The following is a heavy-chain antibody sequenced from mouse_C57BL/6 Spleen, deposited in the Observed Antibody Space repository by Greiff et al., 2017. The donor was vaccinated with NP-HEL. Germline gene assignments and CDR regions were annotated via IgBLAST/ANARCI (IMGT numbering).Heavy chain of an antibody. CDR3: ERMYYYGSSYFFYAMDY. J-gene: IGHJ4*01. Sequence: VQLQQSGGGLVKPGGSLKLSCAASGFTFSDYGMHWVRQAPEKGLEWVAYISSGSSTIYYADTVKGRFTISRDNAKNTLFLQMTSLRSEDTAMYCCERMYYYGSSYFFYAMDYWGQGTSVTVSS. CDR1: GFTFSDYG. CDR2: ISSGSSTI. D-gene: IGHD1-1*01. V-gene: IGHV5-17*01.